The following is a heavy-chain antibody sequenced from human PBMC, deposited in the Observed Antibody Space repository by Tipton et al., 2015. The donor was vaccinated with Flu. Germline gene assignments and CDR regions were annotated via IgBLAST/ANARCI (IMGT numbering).Heavy chain of an antibody. J-gene: IGHJ4*02. CDR1: GGTFSNYA. CDR2: ISPMFGTA. CDR3: ARGGGPYCSSTSCYETDY. V-gene: IGHV1-69*01. Sequence: QLVQSGAEVKKPGSSVKVSCKASGGTFSNYALNWVRQAPGQGLEWMGGISPMFGTANYAQKFQGRVTVNADESSSTAYMELSSLRSEDTAVYYCARGGGPYCSSTSCYETDYWGQGPLVTVSS. D-gene: IGHD2-2*01.